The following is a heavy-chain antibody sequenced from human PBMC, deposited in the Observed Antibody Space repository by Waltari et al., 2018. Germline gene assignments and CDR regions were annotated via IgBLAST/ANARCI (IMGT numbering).Heavy chain of an antibody. CDR2: NYYNGNT. CDR3: AREIYGGNSRPYDY. Sequence: QVQLQESGPGLVKPSETLSLTCTVPGGSITGYYWSWIRQPPGKGLEWIGHNYYNGNTDYNPSLKSRVTISVDTSKNQFSLKLSSVTAADTAVYYCAREIYGGNSRPYDYWGQGTLVTVSS. CDR1: GGSITGYY. J-gene: IGHJ4*02. V-gene: IGHV4-59*01. D-gene: IGHD4-17*01.